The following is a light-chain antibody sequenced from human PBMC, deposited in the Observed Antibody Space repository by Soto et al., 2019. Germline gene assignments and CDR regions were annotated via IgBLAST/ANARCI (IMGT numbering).Light chain of an antibody. V-gene: IGLV2-14*01. CDR2: EVY. CDR3: SSFTSSSTQV. J-gene: IGLJ3*02. CDR1: SSDIGGYNY. Sequence: QSVLTQPASVSGSLGQSITISCTGTSSDIGGYNYVSWYQQHPGKVPKLIIYEVYNRPSGVSNRFSGSKSANTASLTISGLQAADEDDYYCSSFTSSSTQVFGGGTKLTVL.